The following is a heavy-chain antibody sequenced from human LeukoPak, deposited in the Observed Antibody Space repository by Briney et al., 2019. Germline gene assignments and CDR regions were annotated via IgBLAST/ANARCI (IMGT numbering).Heavy chain of an antibody. J-gene: IGHJ3*01. CDR2: INPKRGVT. D-gene: IGHD4-17*01. V-gene: IGHV1-2*02. CDR3: ARERNYGDYGNAFDV. CDR1: GYTFTDYY. Sequence: ASVKVSCKASGYTFTDYYIHWMRQAPGQGLEWMGWINPKRGVTTYAQKFQGRVTMTRDTSITTAYMDLTRLRSDDTTIYYCARERNYGDYGNAFDVWGQGTKVTVSS.